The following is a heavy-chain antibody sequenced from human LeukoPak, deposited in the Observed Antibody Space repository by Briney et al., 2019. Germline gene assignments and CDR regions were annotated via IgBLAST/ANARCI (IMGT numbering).Heavy chain of an antibody. Sequence: ASVKVSCKASGYTFTSYYIHLVRQAPGQGFEWMAIINPSDGSTTNSQKFQGRVTMTTDTSTSTAYMELRSLRYDDTAVYYCAKERARGFGELSAFGYWGQGTLVTVSS. CDR3: AKERARGFGELSAFGY. CDR2: INPSDGST. J-gene: IGHJ4*02. D-gene: IGHD3-10*01. V-gene: IGHV1-46*01. CDR1: GYTFTSYY.